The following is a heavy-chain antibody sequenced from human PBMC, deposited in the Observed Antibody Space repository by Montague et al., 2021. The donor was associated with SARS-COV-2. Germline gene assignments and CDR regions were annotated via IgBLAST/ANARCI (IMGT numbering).Heavy chain of an antibody. CDR3: ARVGKQYCSGGSCCYKNPYFGMDV. Sequence: SLRLSCAASGFTFGNYEMNWVRQAPGKGLEWVSYISSSATVTYNTDSVKGRFSISRDNGRNSLFLQMNSLRAEDTAIYYCARVGKQYCSGGSCCYKNPYFGMDVWGQGTTVTVSS. CDR2: ISSSATVT. D-gene: IGHD2-15*01. CDR1: GFTFGNYE. V-gene: IGHV3-48*03. J-gene: IGHJ6*02.